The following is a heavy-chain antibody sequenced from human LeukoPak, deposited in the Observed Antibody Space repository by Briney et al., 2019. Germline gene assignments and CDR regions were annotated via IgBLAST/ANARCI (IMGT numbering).Heavy chain of an antibody. Sequence: HPGGSLRLSCAASGFTFGSYGMSWVRQAPGKGLEWVSFITPSADRTSYADSVEGRFTISRDNPRNTLYMQMNSLRDEDTALYYCAIMHGYYDGSGYWVQWGQGTLVTVSS. D-gene: IGHD3-22*01. CDR2: ITPSADRT. V-gene: IGHV3-23*01. J-gene: IGHJ1*01. CDR1: GFTFGSYG. CDR3: AIMHGYYDGSGYWVQ.